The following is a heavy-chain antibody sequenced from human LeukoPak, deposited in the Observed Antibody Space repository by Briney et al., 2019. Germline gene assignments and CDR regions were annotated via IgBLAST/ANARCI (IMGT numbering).Heavy chain of an antibody. Sequence: SETLSLTCTVSGGSISSSSYYWGWIRQPPGKGLEWIGSIYYSGSIYYNPSLKSRVTISVDTSKNQFSLKLSSVTAADTAVYYCARLASYGLFDYWRQGTLVTVSS. V-gene: IGHV4-39*01. D-gene: IGHD2-8*01. CDR2: IYYSGSI. J-gene: IGHJ4*02. CDR3: ARLASYGLFDY. CDR1: GGSISSSSYY.